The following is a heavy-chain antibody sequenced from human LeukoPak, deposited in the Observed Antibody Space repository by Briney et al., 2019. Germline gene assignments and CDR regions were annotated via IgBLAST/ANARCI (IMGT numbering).Heavy chain of an antibody. V-gene: IGHV3-48*03. CDR1: GFTFSSYE. CDR3: ARDGMGAIVDY. Sequence: GGSLRLSCAASGFTFSSYEMNWVRQAPGKGLEWVSNISSSDSTIYYADSVKGRFTISRDNAKNSLYLQMNSLRAEDTAVYYCARDGMGAIVDYWGQGTLVTVSS. CDR2: ISSSDSTI. J-gene: IGHJ4*02. D-gene: IGHD1-26*01.